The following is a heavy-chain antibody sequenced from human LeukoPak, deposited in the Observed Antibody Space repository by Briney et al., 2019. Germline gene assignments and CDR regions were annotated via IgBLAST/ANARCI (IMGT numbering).Heavy chain of an antibody. CDR3: AKSDYGSGSYSFYDY. D-gene: IGHD3-10*01. J-gene: IGHJ4*02. CDR2: ISYDGSNK. CDR1: GFIFSSHG. Sequence: GGSLRLSCAASGFIFSSHGMHWVRQAPGKGLEWVAVISYDGSNKYYADSVKGRFTISRDNSKNTLYLQMNSLRAEDTAVYYCAKSDYGSGSYSFYDYWGQGTLVTVSS. V-gene: IGHV3-30*18.